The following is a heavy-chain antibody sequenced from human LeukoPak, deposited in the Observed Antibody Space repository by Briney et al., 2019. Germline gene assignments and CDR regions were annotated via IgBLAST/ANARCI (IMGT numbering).Heavy chain of an antibody. CDR2: INDSWDT. D-gene: IGHD3-16*02. J-gene: IGHJ4*02. CDR3: ARLGLYLRYFDY. CDR1: GGSISSYY. Sequence: SSETLSLTCTVSGGSISSYYWSWIRQPPGKGLEWIGYINDSWDTNYNPSLKSRVTISVDTSKNQFSLKLSSVTAADTAVYYCARLGLYLRYFDYWGQGTLVTVSS. V-gene: IGHV4-59*12.